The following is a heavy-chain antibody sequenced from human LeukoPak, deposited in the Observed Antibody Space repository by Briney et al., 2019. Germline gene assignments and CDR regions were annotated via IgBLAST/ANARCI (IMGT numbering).Heavy chain of an antibody. CDR2: IYYSGST. CDR1: GGSISSRGYY. CDR3: ARHEYSGSYYGLSWFDP. V-gene: IGHV4-39*01. D-gene: IGHD1-26*01. Sequence: PSETLSLTCTVSGGSISSRGYYWGWIRQPPGKGLEWIASIYYSGSTYYNPSLKSRVTISVDTSKNQLSLKLSSLTAADTAVYYCARHEYSGSYYGLSWFDPWGQGTLVTVSS. J-gene: IGHJ5*02.